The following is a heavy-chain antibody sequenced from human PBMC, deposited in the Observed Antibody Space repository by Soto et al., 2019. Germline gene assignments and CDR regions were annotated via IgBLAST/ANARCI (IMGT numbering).Heavy chain of an antibody. CDR2: IYYSGST. CDR3: ARSSTSANYFDY. Sequence: QVQLQESGPGLVKPSQTLSLTCTVSGGSISSGGYYWSWIRQHPGKGLEWIGYIYYSGSTFYNPSLKSRVTISVDTSKNQFSLKLSSVTAADTAVYYCARSSTSANYFDYWGQGTLVTVSS. J-gene: IGHJ4*02. V-gene: IGHV4-31*03. CDR1: GGSISSGGYY. D-gene: IGHD2-2*01.